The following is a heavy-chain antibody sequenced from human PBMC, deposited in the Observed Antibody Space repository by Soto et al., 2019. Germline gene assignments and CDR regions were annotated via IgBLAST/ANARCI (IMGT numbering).Heavy chain of an antibody. D-gene: IGHD6-19*01. CDR1: GGSVSSGNYY. J-gene: IGHJ5*02. V-gene: IGHV4-61*01. CDR3: ARRAYSTGWDNWFHP. CDR2: IYYTGST. Sequence: SETLSLTCSVSGGSVSSGNYYWSWIRQPPGKGLEWIGYIYYTGSTNYSPSLKSRVTISVDTSKNQFSLKVYSVTAADTAVYYCARRAYSTGWDNWFHPWGQGTLVTVSS.